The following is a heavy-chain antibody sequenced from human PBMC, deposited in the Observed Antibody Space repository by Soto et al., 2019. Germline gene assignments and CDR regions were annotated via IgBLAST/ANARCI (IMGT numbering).Heavy chain of an antibody. CDR2: IIPILGIA. Sequence: QVQLVQSGAEVKKPGSSVKVSCKASGGTFSSYTISWVRQAPGQGLEWMGRIIPILGIANYAQKFQGRVTITADKSTSKAYMELSSLRSEDTAVYYCARDSGYDSPAYFDYCGQGTLVTVSS. CDR1: GGTFSSYT. CDR3: ARDSGYDSPAYFDY. V-gene: IGHV1-69*08. J-gene: IGHJ4*02. D-gene: IGHD5-12*01.